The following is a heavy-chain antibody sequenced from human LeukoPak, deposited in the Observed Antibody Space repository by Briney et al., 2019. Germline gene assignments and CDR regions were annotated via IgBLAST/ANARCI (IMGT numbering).Heavy chain of an antibody. Sequence: GGSLSLSCAASGFTFSSYGMHWVRQAPGKGLEWVAFIRYDGSNKYYADSVKGRFTISRDNSKNTLYLQMNSLRAEDTAVYYCAKDRPTSGYSSSWYFGPNWFDPWGQGTLVTVSS. D-gene: IGHD6-13*01. CDR1: GFTFSSYG. CDR3: AKDRPTSGYSSSWYFGPNWFDP. J-gene: IGHJ5*02. CDR2: IRYDGSNK. V-gene: IGHV3-30*02.